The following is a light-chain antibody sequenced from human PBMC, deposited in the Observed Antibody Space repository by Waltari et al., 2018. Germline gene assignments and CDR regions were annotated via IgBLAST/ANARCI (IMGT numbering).Light chain of an antibody. CDR2: AAS. CDR1: QGISSY. V-gene: IGKV1-8*01. Sequence: AIRMTQSPSSFSASTVDRVTITCRASQGISSYLACYQQKPGKAPKLLIYAASTLQSGVPSRFSGSGSGTDFTLTISCLQSEDFATYYCQQYYSYPPLTFGGGTKVEIK. CDR3: QQYYSYPPLT. J-gene: IGKJ4*01.